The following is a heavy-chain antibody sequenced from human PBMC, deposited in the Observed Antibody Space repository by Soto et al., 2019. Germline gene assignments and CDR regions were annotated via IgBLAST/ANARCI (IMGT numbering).Heavy chain of an antibody. CDR2: IYYSGST. D-gene: IGHD1-7*01. V-gene: IGHV4-31*03. Sequence: PSETLSLTCTVSGGSISSGGYYWSWIRQHPGKGLEWIGYIYYSGSTYYNPSLKSRVTISVDTSRNQFFLTLRSVSAADSAVYHCGREGGETWDYEASWGQGTPVTVSS. CDR1: GGSISSGGYY. CDR3: GREGGETWDYEAS. J-gene: IGHJ5*02.